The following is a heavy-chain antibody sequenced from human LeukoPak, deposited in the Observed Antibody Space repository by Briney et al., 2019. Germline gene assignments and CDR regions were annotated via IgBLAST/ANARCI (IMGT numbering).Heavy chain of an antibody. D-gene: IGHD2-15*01. Sequence: SETLSLTCTVSGGSISSSIYYWGWIRQPPGKGLEGIGSIYYRGSTYYNPSLKSRVTISVDTSKNQFSLKLSSVTAADTAVYYCAGDCSSHMDVWGKGTTVTVSS. CDR1: GGSISSSIYY. V-gene: IGHV4-39*01. J-gene: IGHJ6*03. CDR3: AGDCSSHMDV. CDR2: IYYRGST.